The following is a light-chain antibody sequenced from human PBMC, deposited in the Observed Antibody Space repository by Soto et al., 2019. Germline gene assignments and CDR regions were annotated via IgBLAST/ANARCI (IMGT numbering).Light chain of an antibody. Sequence: AIRMTQSPSSLSASTGDRVTITCRASQGISSYLAWYQQKPGKAPKLLIHEASSLESGVPSRFSGSGYGTEFTLTISSLQPDDFATYYCQQSFTTSRTFGQGTKVDIK. CDR3: QQSFTTSRT. CDR1: QGISSY. CDR2: EAS. J-gene: IGKJ1*01. V-gene: IGKV1-8*01.